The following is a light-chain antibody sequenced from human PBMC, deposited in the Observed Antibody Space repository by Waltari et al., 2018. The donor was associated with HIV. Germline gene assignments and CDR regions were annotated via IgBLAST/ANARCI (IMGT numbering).Light chain of an antibody. CDR3: QQYDNLPYT. CDR2: DAS. CDR1: RDITNY. V-gene: IGKV1-33*01. J-gene: IGKJ2*01. Sequence: DIRMTQSPSSLSASVGDRVTITCQASRDITNYLNWYQQKPGKAPKLLIYDASNLETGVPSRFSGSESGRDFTFTISSLQPEDVATYYCQQYDNLPYTFGQGTKLEIK.